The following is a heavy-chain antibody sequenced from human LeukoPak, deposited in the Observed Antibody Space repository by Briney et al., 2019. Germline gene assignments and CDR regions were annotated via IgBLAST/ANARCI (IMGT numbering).Heavy chain of an antibody. V-gene: IGHV4-39*01. J-gene: IGHJ5*02. D-gene: IGHD3-3*01. CDR1: GGSISSSSYY. Sequence: SETLSLTCTVSGGSISSSSYYWGWIRQPPGKGLEWIGSIYYSGSTYYNPSLKSRVTISVDTSKNQFSLKLSSVTAADTAVYYCARTSGWFDPWGQGTLVTVSS. CDR3: ARTSGWFDP. CDR2: IYYSGST.